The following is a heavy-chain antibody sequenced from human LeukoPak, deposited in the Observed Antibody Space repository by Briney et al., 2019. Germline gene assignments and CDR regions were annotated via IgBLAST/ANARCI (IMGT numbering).Heavy chain of an antibody. CDR2: ISYDGSNK. J-gene: IGHJ4*02. Sequence: GGSLRLSCAASGFTFSSYAMHWVRQAPGKGLEWVAVISYDGSNKYYADSVKGRFTISRDNSKNTLYLQMNSLRAEDTAVYYCAKERSIKQQLVRGLDYWGQGTLVTVSS. V-gene: IGHV3-30*04. D-gene: IGHD6-13*01. CDR3: AKERSIKQQLVRGLDY. CDR1: GFTFSSYA.